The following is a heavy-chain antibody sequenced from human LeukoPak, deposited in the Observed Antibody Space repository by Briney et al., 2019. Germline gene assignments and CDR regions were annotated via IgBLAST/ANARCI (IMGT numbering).Heavy chain of an antibody. CDR2: LGHEGTNK. CDR3: ARDQGDGDY. Sequence: GGSLRLSCAASGLTFSSFGTHWVRQAPGKGLAWVAFLGHEGTNKYYAESVKGRFTISRDNAKNSLYLQMNSLRAEDTAVYYCARDQGDGDYWGQGTLVTVSS. D-gene: IGHD3-10*01. J-gene: IGHJ4*02. V-gene: IGHV3-30*02. CDR1: GLTFSSFG.